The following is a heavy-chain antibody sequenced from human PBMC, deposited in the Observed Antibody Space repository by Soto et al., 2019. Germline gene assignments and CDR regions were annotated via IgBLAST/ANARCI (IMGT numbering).Heavy chain of an antibody. CDR1: GXTSSDYY. D-gene: IGHD3-3*01. Sequence: LRLSCAASGXTSSDYYMSWIRQAPGEGREWVSYISSGGSTIYDAASVKGRYTISRDKATASVYLQMNCLRADDTAVYDCARDKYYHFWSGYFLPYYFYDMDVWGQGTTVTVSS. J-gene: IGHJ6*02. V-gene: IGHV3-11*01. CDR3: ARDKYYHFWSGYFLPYYFYDMDV. CDR2: ISSGGSTI.